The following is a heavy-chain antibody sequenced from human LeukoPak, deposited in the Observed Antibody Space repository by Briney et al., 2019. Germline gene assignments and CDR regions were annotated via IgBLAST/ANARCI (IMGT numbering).Heavy chain of an antibody. J-gene: IGHJ4*02. Sequence: PGRSLRLSCAASGFTFSSYGMHWVRQAPGKGLEWVAVIWYDGSNKYYADSVKGRFTISRDNSKNTLYLQMNGLRAEDTAVYYCAKDGSSSWFDYWGQGTLVTVSS. CDR2: IWYDGSNK. D-gene: IGHD6-13*01. CDR1: GFTFSSYG. CDR3: AKDGSSSWFDY. V-gene: IGHV3-33*06.